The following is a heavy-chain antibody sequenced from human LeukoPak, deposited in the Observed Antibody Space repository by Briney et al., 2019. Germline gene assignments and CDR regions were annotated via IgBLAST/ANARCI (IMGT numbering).Heavy chain of an antibody. Sequence: GGSLRLSCAASGFTFSDYYMSWIRQAPGKGLEWVSYISSSGSYTNYADSVKGRFTISRDNAKNSLYLQMNSLRAEDTAVYYCARAGYCSSTSCYTFYGMDVWGKGTTVTVSS. CDR1: GFTFSDYY. V-gene: IGHV3-11*06. D-gene: IGHD2-2*01. CDR3: ARAGYCSSTSCYTFYGMDV. CDR2: ISSSGSYT. J-gene: IGHJ6*04.